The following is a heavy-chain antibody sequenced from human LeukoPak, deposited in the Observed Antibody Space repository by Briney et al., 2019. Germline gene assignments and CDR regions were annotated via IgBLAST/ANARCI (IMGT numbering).Heavy chain of an antibody. J-gene: IGHJ3*02. V-gene: IGHV4-31*11. D-gene: IGHD3-22*01. CDR2: IYYSGST. Sequence: SETLSLTCAVYGGSISSGGYYWSWIRQHPGKGLEWIGYIYYSGSTYYNPSLKSRVTISVDTSKNQFSLKLSSVTAADTAVYYCALSSGSSTAGAFDIWGQGTMVTVSS. CDR1: GGSISSGGYY. CDR3: ALSSGSSTAGAFDI.